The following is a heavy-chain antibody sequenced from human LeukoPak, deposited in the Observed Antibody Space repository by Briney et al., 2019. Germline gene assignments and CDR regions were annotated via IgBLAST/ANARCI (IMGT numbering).Heavy chain of an antibody. V-gene: IGHV3-23*01. CDR3: ARAHHVTIFGVVIIEYYFDY. J-gene: IGHJ4*02. CDR2: ISGSGGST. CDR1: GFTFSSYA. Sequence: PGGSLRLSCAASGFTFSSYAMSWVRQAPGKGLEWVSAISGSGGSTYYADSVKGRFTISRDNSKNTLYLQMNSLRAEDTAVYYCARAHHVTIFGVVIIEYYFDYWGQGTLVTVSS. D-gene: IGHD3-3*01.